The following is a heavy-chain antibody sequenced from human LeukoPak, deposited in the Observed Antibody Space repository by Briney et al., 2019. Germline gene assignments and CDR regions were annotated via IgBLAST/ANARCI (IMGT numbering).Heavy chain of an antibody. CDR2: IYYSGST. CDR3: ARSVRGAMCGYYYYMDV. D-gene: IGHD3-10*01. Sequence: SETLSLTCAVYGGSFSGYYWNWIRQPPGKGLEWIGYIYYSGSTNYNPSLKSRVTISVDTSKNQFSLKLSSVTAADTAVYYCARSVRGAMCGYYYYMDVWGKGTTVTISS. V-gene: IGHV4-59*08. J-gene: IGHJ6*03. CDR1: GGSFSGYY.